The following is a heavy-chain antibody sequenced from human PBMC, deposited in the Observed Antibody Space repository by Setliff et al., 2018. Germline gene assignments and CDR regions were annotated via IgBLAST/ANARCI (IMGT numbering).Heavy chain of an antibody. CDR1: GGSISGSHYS. Sequence: PSETLSLTCSVSGGSISGSHYSWVWMRQPPGRGLEWIGSLYYRGSTYYNPSLKSRVTISVDTSKNQFSLKLTSVTAADTAVYYCARGAFDDWGRGTLVTVSS. D-gene: IGHD3-16*01. V-gene: IGHV4-39*07. J-gene: IGHJ4*02. CDR3: ARGAFDD. CDR2: LYYRGST.